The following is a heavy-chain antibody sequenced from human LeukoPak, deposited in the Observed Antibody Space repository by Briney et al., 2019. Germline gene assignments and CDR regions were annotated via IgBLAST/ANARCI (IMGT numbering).Heavy chain of an antibody. CDR1: VYTFSNYT. D-gene: IGHD5-18*01. J-gene: IGHJ4*02. V-gene: IGHV3-30*04. CDR3: GRESGALRGYSFGL. Sequence: GGSLRLSCAASVYTFSNYTMHWGRHAPGEGLELVAITTSDESNRHYTDSVKGRFTISRDNTTNTLFLQRNTLRPEETVVYYCGRESGALRGYSFGLWGQGTLVTVSS. CDR2: TTSDESNR.